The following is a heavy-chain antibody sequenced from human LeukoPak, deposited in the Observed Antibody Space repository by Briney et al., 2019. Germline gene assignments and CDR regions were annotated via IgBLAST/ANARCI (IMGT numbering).Heavy chain of an antibody. D-gene: IGHD1-26*01. CDR3: ARKSYSGTYYRGAFDI. J-gene: IGHJ3*02. CDR2: ISSSGSSI. CDR1: GFTFSSYE. V-gene: IGHV3-48*03. Sequence: PGGSLRLSCAASGFTFSSYEMNWVRQAPGKGLEWVSYISSSGSSIYYADSVKGRFTITRDNAKNSLYLQMNGLRAEDTAVYYCARKSYSGTYYRGAFDIWGQGTMVTVPS.